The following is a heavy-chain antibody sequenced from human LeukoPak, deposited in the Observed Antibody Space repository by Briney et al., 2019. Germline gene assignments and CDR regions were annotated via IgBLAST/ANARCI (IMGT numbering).Heavy chain of an antibody. D-gene: IGHD5-18*01. J-gene: IGHJ6*02. V-gene: IGHV3-33*01. Sequence: GRSLRLSCAASGSTFSSYGMHWVRQAPGKGLEWVAVIWYDGSNKYYADSVKGRFTISRDNSKNTLYLQMNSLRAEDTAVYYCARDKGYGNYYYYGMDVWSQGTTVTVSS. CDR1: GSTFSSYG. CDR3: ARDKGYGNYYYYGMDV. CDR2: IWYDGSNK.